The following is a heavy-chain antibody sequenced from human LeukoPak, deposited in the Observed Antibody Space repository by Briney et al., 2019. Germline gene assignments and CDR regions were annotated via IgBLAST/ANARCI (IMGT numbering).Heavy chain of an antibody. CDR3: ARDPERSVDY. CDR1: GFNFGSYV. J-gene: IGHJ4*02. CDR2: IWYDGSNK. Sequence: TGGSLRLSCAASGFNFGSYVMHWVRKAPGEGLEWVAVIWYDGSNKYYADSVKGRFTISRDDSKNTLYLQMNSLRAEDTAVYYCARDPERSVDYWGQGTLVTVSS. D-gene: IGHD5-24*01. V-gene: IGHV3-33*01.